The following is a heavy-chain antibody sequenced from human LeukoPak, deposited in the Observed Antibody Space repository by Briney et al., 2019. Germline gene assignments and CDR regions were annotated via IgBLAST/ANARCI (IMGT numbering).Heavy chain of an antibody. V-gene: IGHV4-38-2*01. D-gene: IGHD2-21*02. CDR1: GYSISSGYY. Sequence: SETLSLTCAVSGYSISSGYYWGWIRQPPGKGLEWIGSIYHSGSTYYNPSLKSRVTISVDTSKNQFSLKLSSVTAADTAVYYCARHIVVVTRMPHFDYWGQGTLVTVSS. CDR3: ARHIVVVTRMPHFDY. CDR2: IYHSGST. J-gene: IGHJ4*02.